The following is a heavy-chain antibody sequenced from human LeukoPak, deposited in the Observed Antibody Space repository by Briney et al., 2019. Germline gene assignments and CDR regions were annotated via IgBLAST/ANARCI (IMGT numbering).Heavy chain of an antibody. J-gene: IGHJ4*02. Sequence: GGSLRLSCAASGFTFSSYGMHWFRQAPGKGLEWVAFMRYDGSNKYYAHSVKGRFTISSDNSKNTLYLQMNSLRAEDTAVYYCAKVSSSWYGGFDYWGQGTLATVSS. V-gene: IGHV3-30*02. CDR3: AKVSSSWYGGFDY. D-gene: IGHD6-13*01. CDR1: GFTFSSYG. CDR2: MRYDGSNK.